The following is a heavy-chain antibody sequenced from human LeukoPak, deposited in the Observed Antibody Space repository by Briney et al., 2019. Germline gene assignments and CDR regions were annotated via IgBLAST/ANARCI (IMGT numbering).Heavy chain of an antibody. Sequence: ASVKVSCKASGYTFTSYYMHWVRQAPGQGLEWMGIINPSGGSTSYAQKFQGRVTMTRDMSTSTVYVELSSLRSEDTAVYYCARDMGIVVVPAAENWFDPWGQGTLVTVSS. CDR3: ARDMGIVVVPAAENWFDP. J-gene: IGHJ5*02. CDR2: INPSGGST. CDR1: GYTFTSYY. D-gene: IGHD2-2*03. V-gene: IGHV1-46*01.